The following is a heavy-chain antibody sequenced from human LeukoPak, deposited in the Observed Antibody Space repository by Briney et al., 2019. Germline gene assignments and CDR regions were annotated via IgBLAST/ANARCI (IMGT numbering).Heavy chain of an antibody. D-gene: IGHD3-10*01. J-gene: IGHJ3*02. CDR1: GHSFTGYY. CDR2: INPNSGGT. V-gene: IGHV1-2*02. Sequence: ASVKVSCKASGHSFTGYYMQGVRQAPGKGLEWMGWINPNSGGTNYAQKFQGRVTMTRDTSISTAYMELSRLRSDDTAVYYCARDRVGELFGDAFDIWGQGTMVTVSS. CDR3: ARDRVGELFGDAFDI.